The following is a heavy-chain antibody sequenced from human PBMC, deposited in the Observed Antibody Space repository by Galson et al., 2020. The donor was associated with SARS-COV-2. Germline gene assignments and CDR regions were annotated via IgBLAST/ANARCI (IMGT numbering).Heavy chain of an antibody. CDR3: ARGHWEISMIVVVFTAAAYYFDY. CDR1: GGSFSGYY. D-gene: IGHD3-22*01. CDR2: INHSGNI. V-gene: IGHV4-34*01. Sequence: SQASETLSLTCAVYGGSFSGYYWSWIRQPPGKGLEWIGEINHSGNINYNPSLKSRVTISLDTSKNQFSLKLSSVTAADTAVYDFARGHWEISMIVVVFTAAAYYFDYWGQGTLVTVFS. J-gene: IGHJ4*02.